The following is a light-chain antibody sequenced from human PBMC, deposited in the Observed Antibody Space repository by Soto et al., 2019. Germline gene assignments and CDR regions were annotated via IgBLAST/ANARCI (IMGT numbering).Light chain of an antibody. V-gene: IGKV3-20*01. Sequence: EIVLTQSPGTLSLSPGERATLSCRASQSVSSSYLAWYQQKPGQAPRLLIYGASSRATGIPDRFSGSGSGTDFTLPISRLEPVDFAVYYCQQYGSSPPYTFGQGTKLEIK. CDR3: QQYGSSPPYT. CDR1: QSVSSSY. J-gene: IGKJ2*01. CDR2: GAS.